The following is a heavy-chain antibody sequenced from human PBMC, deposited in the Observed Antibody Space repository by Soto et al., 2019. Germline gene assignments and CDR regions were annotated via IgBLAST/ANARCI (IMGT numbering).Heavy chain of an antibody. CDR2: ISSSGSTI. D-gene: IGHD5-12*01. J-gene: IGHJ6*02. V-gene: IGHV3-48*03. Sequence: PGGSLRLSCAASGFAFMSYEMNFFRHAPGKWLEWVSYISSSGSTIYYADSVKGRFTISRDNAKNSLYLQMNSLRAEDTAVYYCAISSGYGSYGMDVWGQGTTVTVSS. CDR1: GFAFMSYE. CDR3: AISSGYGSYGMDV.